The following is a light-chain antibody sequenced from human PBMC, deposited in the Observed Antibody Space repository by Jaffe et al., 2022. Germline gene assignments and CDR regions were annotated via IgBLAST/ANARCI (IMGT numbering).Light chain of an antibody. J-gene: IGLJ3*02. CDR1: SGHSINA. CDR2: VNSDGSH. Sequence: QLVVTQSPSASASLGASVKLTCTLSSGHSINAVAWHQQQPEKGPRFLMKVNSDGSHYRGDGIPDRFSGSRSGAEHYLTISSLQPEDEADYYCQSWGTGLRVFGGGTTLTVL. V-gene: IGLV4-69*02. CDR3: QSWGTGLRV.